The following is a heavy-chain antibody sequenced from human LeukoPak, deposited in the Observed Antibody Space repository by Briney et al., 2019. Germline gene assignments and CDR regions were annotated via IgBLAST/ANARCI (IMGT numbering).Heavy chain of an antibody. CDR3: ARVKQWLVEEKGYDQAYFDN. CDR2: IYYSGST. J-gene: IGHJ4*02. CDR1: GGSISSSSYY. D-gene: IGHD6-19*01. V-gene: IGHV4-39*01. Sequence: SETLSLTCTVSGGSISSSSYYWGWIRQPPGKGLEWIGSIYYSGSTYYNPSLKSRVTISVDTSKNQFSLQLNSVTPEDTAVYYCARVKQWLVEEKGYDQAYFDNWGQGTLVTVSS.